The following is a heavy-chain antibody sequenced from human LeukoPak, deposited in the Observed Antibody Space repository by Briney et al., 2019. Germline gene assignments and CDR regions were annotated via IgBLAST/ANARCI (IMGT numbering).Heavy chain of an antibody. CDR2: ISYDGSYT. D-gene: IGHD3-16*01. J-gene: IGHJ4*02. CDR3: ARVLGGQVRLHYFDY. CDR1: GFSFRNYA. V-gene: IGHV3-30*03. Sequence: GGSLRLSCEASGFSFRNYAMHWVRQAPGKGLEWVAVISYDGSYTKYGDFVKGRFTISRDNSQDTLYLQMDSLRAEDTALYYCARVLGGQVRLHYFDYWGQGALVTVSS.